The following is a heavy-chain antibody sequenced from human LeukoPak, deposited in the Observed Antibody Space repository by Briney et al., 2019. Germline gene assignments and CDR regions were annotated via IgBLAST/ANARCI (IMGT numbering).Heavy chain of an antibody. CDR3: ARWRAGNFDY. D-gene: IGHD3-3*01. J-gene: IGHJ4*02. CDR1: GGSFSGYY. V-gene: IGHV4-34*01. CDR2: INHSGST. Sequence: PSETLSLTCAVYGGSFSGYYWSWIRQPPGKGLEWIGEINHSGSTNYNPSLKSRVTISVDTSKNQFSLKLSSVTAADKAVYYCARWRAGNFDYWGQGTLVTVSS.